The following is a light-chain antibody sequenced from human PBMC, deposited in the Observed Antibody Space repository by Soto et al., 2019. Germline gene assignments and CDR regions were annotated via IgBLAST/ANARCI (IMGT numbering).Light chain of an antibody. CDR2: GTS. CDR1: QSVNSGY. J-gene: IGKJ3*01. Sequence: EIVLTQSPATLSSSPGERATLSCRASQSVNSGYLAWFQQKRGRAPRLLIYGTSGRATGIPDRFSGNGSRTDFTLTISRLEPEDFAVYYCQQYGSSLFTFGPGTKVDFK. V-gene: IGKV3-20*01. CDR3: QQYGSSLFT.